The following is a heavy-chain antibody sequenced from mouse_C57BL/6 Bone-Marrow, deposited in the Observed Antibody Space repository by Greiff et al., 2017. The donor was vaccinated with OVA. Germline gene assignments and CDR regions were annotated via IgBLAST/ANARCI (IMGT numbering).Heavy chain of an antibody. V-gene: IGHV7-1*01. Sequence: EVMLVESGGGLVQSGRSLRLSCATSGFTFSDFYMEWVRQAPGKGLEWIAASRNKANDYTTEYSASVKGRFIVSRDTSQSILYLQMNALRAEDTAIYYCARDAPTVGGGYFDFWGTGTTVTVSS. CDR1: GFTFSDFY. D-gene: IGHD1-1*01. CDR2: SRNKANDYTT. CDR3: ARDAPTVGGGYFDF. J-gene: IGHJ1*03.